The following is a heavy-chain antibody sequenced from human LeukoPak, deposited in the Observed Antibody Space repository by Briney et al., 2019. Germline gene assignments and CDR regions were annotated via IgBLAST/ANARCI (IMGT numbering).Heavy chain of an antibody. CDR2: IKQDGSEK. J-gene: IGHJ4*02. D-gene: IGHD6-13*01. CDR3: AKWDSSSWYVPFDY. Sequence: GGSLRLSCAASGFTFSSYWMSWVRQAPGKGLEWVANIKQDGSEKSYVDSVKGRFTISRDNSKNTLYLQMNSLRAEDTAVYYCAKWDSSSWYVPFDYWGQGTLVTVSS. CDR1: GFTFSSYW. V-gene: IGHV3-7*03.